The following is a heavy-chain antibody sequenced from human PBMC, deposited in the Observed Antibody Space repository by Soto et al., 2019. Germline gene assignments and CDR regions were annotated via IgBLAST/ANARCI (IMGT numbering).Heavy chain of an antibody. CDR1: GFTLSNYV. V-gene: IGHV3-23*01. CDR2: IGAGGGGT. D-gene: IGHD6-6*01. Sequence: EVQLLESGGGLIQPGGSLRLSCAASGFTLSNYVMTWVRQPPGKGLEWVSGIGAGGGGTYYADSVKGRFTISRDNYKNTLYLQMISLRAEDTAVYYCAKGPEQLVHGVFDYWGQGTLVAVSS. CDR3: AKGPEQLVHGVFDY. J-gene: IGHJ4*02.